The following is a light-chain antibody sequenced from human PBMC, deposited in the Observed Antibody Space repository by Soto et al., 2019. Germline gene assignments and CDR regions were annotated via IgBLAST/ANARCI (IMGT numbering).Light chain of an antibody. J-gene: IGKJ4*01. V-gene: IGKV3-20*01. Sequence: ENVLTQSPGTLSLSPGERGTLSCRASQSVSSNYLAWYQQKPGQAPRLLISGASSRATGIPDRFSGSGSGTDFTITITGLVTEDFAVYYCQQYGNSPLPFGGGTKVDI. CDR2: GAS. CDR3: QQYGNSPLP. CDR1: QSVSSNY.